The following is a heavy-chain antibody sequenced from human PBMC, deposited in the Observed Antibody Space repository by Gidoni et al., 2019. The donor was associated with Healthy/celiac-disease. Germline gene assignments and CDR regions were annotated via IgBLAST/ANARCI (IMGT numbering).Heavy chain of an antibody. CDR2: IWYDGSNK. Sequence: VQLVESGGGVVQPGRSLRLSCAASGFTFSRYGLHWVRQAPGKGLEWVAVIWYDGSNKYYADSVKGRFTISRDNSKNTLDLQMNSLRAEDTAVYYCARDIGYCSGGSCYSGFDYWGQGTLVTVSS. V-gene: IGHV3-33*01. J-gene: IGHJ4*02. CDR1: GFTFSRYG. D-gene: IGHD2-15*01. CDR3: ARDIGYCSGGSCYSGFDY.